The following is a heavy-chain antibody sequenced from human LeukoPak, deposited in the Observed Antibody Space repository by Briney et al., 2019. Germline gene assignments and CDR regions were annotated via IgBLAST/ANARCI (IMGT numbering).Heavy chain of an antibody. D-gene: IGHD1-14*01. CDR3: ARDMEGNLDY. J-gene: IGHJ4*02. V-gene: IGHV3-7*01. Sequence: GGSLRLSCAASGFTFSNVWMAWVRQAPGKGLEWVANINQDGSTKQYVDSVRGRFTISRDNAKNSLYLQMNSLTAEDTGLYHCARDMEGNLDYWGQGTLVTVSS. CDR2: INQDGSTK. CDR1: GFTFSNVW.